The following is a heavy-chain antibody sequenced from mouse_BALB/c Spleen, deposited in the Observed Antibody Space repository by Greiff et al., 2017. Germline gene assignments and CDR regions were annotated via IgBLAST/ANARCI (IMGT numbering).Heavy chain of an antibody. Sequence: EVHLVESGGGLVKPGGSLKLSCAASAFTFSSYAISWVRQSPEKRLEWVAEISSGGSYTYYPDTVTGRFTISRDNAKNTLYLEMSSLRSEDTAMYYCARGLGGNYFDYWGQGTTLTVSS. CDR3: ARGLGGNYFDY. D-gene: IGHD3-3*01. CDR2: ISSGGSYT. V-gene: IGHV5-9-4*01. J-gene: IGHJ2*01. CDR1: AFTFSSYA.